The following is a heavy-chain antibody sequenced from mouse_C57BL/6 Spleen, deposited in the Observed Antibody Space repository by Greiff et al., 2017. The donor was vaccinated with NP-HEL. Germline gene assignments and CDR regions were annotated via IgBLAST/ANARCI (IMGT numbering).Heavy chain of an antibody. V-gene: IGHV1-82*01. CDR2: IYPGDGDT. D-gene: IGHD1-1*01. Sequence: VQLQQSGPELVKPGASVKISCKASGYAFSSSWMYWVKQRPGKGLEWIGRIYPGDGDTNYNGKFKGKATLTADKSSSTAYMQLSSLTSEDSAVYFCARGGYGSTYWYFDVWGTGTTVTVSS. CDR3: ARGGYGSTYWYFDV. J-gene: IGHJ1*03. CDR1: GYAFSSSW.